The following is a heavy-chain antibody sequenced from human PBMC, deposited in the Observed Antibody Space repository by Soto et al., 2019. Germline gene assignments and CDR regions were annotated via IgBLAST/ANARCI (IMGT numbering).Heavy chain of an antibody. J-gene: IGHJ4*01. V-gene: IGHV3-48*01. Sequence: PVGSLRLSCAASGFTFSSYSMNWVRKAPGKGLEWVSYISSSSSTIYYADSVKGRFTISRDNAKNSLYLQMNSLRAEDTAVYYCARSTVDIVATICLFCYWGQGTLVTVSS. CDR1: GFTFSSYS. CDR3: ARSTVDIVATICLFCY. D-gene: IGHD5-12*01. CDR2: ISSSSSTI.